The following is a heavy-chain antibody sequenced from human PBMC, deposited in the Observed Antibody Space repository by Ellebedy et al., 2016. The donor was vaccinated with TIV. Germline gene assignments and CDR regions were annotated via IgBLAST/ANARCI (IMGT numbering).Heavy chain of an antibody. D-gene: IGHD4-17*01. CDR2: IKQDGRER. V-gene: IGHV3-7*01. Sequence: GGSLRLSCTFSGFTLSTYWMSWVRQAPGKGLEWVANIKQDGRERNYVDSVKGRFTNSRDNAKNSLYLQMNSLRVEDTAVYYCVRGGQWVTNRNAFDIWGQGTMVIVSS. CDR1: GFTLSTYW. CDR3: VRGGQWVTNRNAFDI. J-gene: IGHJ3*02.